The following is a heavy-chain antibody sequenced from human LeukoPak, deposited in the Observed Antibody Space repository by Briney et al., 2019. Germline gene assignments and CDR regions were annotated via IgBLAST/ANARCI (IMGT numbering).Heavy chain of an antibody. D-gene: IGHD6-13*01. CDR1: GFTFSSYN. V-gene: IGHV3-21*01. Sequence: GGSLRLSCAASGFTFSSYNMNWVRQAPGKGLEWVSSITSSSSYIYYADSVKGRFTISRDNAKNSLYLQINSLRAEDTAVYYCARGRRYSSSWYDYWGQGTLVTVSS. CDR3: ARGRRYSSSWYDY. CDR2: ITSSSSYI. J-gene: IGHJ4*02.